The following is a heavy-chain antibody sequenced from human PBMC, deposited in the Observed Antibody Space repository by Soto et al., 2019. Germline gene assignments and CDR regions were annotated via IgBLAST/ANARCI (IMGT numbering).Heavy chain of an antibody. CDR3: ARDYYYGMDV. J-gene: IGHJ6*02. CDR2: IYSGGST. V-gene: IGHV3-53*01. CDR1: GITVSSNY. Sequence: SGGSLRLSCAASGITVSSNYMSWVRQAPGKGLEWVSVIYSGGSTYYADSVKGRFTISRDNSKNTLYLQMNSLRAEDTAVYYCARDYYYGMDVWGQGTTVTVSS.